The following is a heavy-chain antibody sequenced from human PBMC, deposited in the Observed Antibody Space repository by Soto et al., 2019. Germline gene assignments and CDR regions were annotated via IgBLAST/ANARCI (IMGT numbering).Heavy chain of an antibody. CDR3: ARDPHGSSDWFGGFDY. J-gene: IGHJ4*02. Sequence: PGGSLRLSCAASGFTFSTYAMHWVRQAPGKGLEWVAVISYDGSKKYYADSVKGRFSISRDNSKNTLYLQMNSLRAEDTTVYYCARDPHGSSDWFGGFDYWGQGTLVTVSS. V-gene: IGHV3-30-3*01. CDR2: ISYDGSKK. CDR1: GFTFSTYA. D-gene: IGHD6-19*01.